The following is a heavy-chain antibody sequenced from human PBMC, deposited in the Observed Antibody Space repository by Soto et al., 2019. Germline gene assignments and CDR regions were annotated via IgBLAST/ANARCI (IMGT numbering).Heavy chain of an antibody. CDR1: GGSISGYY. CDR2: ISNTGNT. D-gene: IGHD2-2*01. J-gene: IGHJ4*02. V-gene: IGHV4-59*01. CDR3: ARDSAVGSSKSGFEY. Sequence: VQLQESGPRLVRPSETLSLSCTVSGGSISGYYWNWIRQPPGRGLEWIGYISNTGNTNYNPSLKCRVSISVDTSKNQVSLDLRAVTAEDTALYYCARDSAVGSSKSGFEYWGQGTLVTVSS.